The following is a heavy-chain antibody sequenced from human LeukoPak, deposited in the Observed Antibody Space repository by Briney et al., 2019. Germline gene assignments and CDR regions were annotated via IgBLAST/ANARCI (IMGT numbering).Heavy chain of an antibody. Sequence: SETLSLTCTVSGGSISSPSYYWGWVRQPPGKGLEWIGNIYYSGSIFYNPSLRSRITISVDTSKNQFSLKLRSVTAADTAVYYCARHYAYGSGTYVPFDYWGQGTLVTVSS. V-gene: IGHV4-39*01. D-gene: IGHD3-10*01. J-gene: IGHJ4*02. CDR3: ARHYAYGSGTYVPFDY. CDR2: IYYSGSI. CDR1: GGSISSPSYY.